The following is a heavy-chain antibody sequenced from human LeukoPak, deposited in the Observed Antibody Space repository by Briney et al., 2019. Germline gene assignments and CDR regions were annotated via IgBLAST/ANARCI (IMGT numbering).Heavy chain of an antibody. Sequence: GGSLRLSCAASGFTFSSHWMTWVRQAPGKGLEWVANINEDGSGKYYVDSVKGRFTTSRDNAKNSLYLQINNLRAEDTAVYYCARAAPYYYDSSGYYYYYFDYWGQGTLVTVSS. J-gene: IGHJ4*02. CDR2: INEDGSGK. CDR3: ARAAPYYYDSSGYYYYYFDY. V-gene: IGHV3-7*03. D-gene: IGHD3-22*01. CDR1: GFTFSSHW.